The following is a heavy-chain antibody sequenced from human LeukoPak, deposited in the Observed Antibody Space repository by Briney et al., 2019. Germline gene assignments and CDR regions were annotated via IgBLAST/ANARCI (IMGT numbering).Heavy chain of an antibody. J-gene: IGHJ5*02. Sequence: SETLSLTCAVYGGSFSGHYWSWIRQPPGKGLEWIGEINHSGSTNYNPSLKSRVTISVDTSKNQFSLKLSSVTAADTAVYYCARLGEAVRSWFDPWGQGTLVTVSS. CDR3: ARLGEAVRSWFDP. CDR2: INHSGST. CDR1: GGSFSGHY. V-gene: IGHV4-34*01. D-gene: IGHD3-10*01.